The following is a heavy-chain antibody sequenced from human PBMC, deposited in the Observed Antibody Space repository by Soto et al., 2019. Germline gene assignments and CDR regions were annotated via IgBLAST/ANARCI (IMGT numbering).Heavy chain of an antibody. CDR3: ARGVYYDSSGYSRGRDYYYGMDV. V-gene: IGHV3-48*03. CDR1: GFTFSSYE. J-gene: IGHJ6*02. CDR2: ISSSGSTI. Sequence: PGGSLRLSCAASGFTFSSYEMNWVRQTPGKGLEWVSYISSSGSTIYYADSVKGRFTISRDNAKNSLYLQMNSLRAEDTAVYYCARGVYYDSSGYSRGRDYYYGMDVWGQGTTVTVSS. D-gene: IGHD3-22*01.